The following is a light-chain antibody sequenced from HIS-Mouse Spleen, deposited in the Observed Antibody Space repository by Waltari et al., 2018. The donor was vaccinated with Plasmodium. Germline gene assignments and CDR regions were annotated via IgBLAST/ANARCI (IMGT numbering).Light chain of an antibody. CDR2: EVS. CDR1: SSDVGGYNY. V-gene: IGLV2-8*01. J-gene: IGLJ2*01. Sequence: QSALTQPPSASGSPGQSVTISCTGTSSDVGGYNYVSWDQQHPGKAPKLMIYEVSKRHSGVPDRFSGSKSGNTASLTVSGLQAEDEADYYCSSYAGSNNLVFGGGTKLTVL. CDR3: SSYAGSNNLV.